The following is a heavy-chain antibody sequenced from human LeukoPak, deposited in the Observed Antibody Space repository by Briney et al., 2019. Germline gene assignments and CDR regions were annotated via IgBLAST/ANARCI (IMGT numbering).Heavy chain of an antibody. CDR3: ARAASGWYFDY. CDR1: GFTFSSYG. Sequence: PGGSLRLSCAASGFTFSSYGMHWVRQAPGKGLEWVAVIWYDGSNKYYADSVKGRFTISRDNSKNTLYLQMNSLRAEDTAVYYCARAASGWYFDYWGQGTLVTVSS. D-gene: IGHD6-19*01. CDR2: IWYDGSNK. V-gene: IGHV3-33*01. J-gene: IGHJ4*02.